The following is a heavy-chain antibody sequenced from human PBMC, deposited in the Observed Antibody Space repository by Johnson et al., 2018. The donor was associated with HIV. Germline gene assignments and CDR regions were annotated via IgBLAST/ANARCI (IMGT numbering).Heavy chain of an antibody. CDR1: GFTFDDYG. V-gene: IGHV3-20*04. J-gene: IGHJ3*01. CDR3: AGEVSYSGDYLAGDAFDV. D-gene: IGHD1-26*01. Sequence: VQLVESGGGVVRPWGSLRLSCAASGFTFDDYGMSWVRQAPGKGPEWVSGINWNGGSTAYADSVKGRFTISRDNDKNSLYLQMNSLRAEDTALYYCAGEVSYSGDYLAGDAFDVWGHGTMVTVSS. CDR2: INWNGGST.